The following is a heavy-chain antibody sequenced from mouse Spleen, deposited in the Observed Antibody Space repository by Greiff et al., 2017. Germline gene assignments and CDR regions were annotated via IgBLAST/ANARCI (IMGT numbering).Heavy chain of an antibody. D-gene: IGHD4-1*01. J-gene: IGHJ2*01. V-gene: IGHV1-64*01. CDR2: IHPNSGST. Sequence: VKLMESGAELVKPGASVKLSCKASGYTFTSYWMHWVKQRPGQGLEWIGMIHPNSGSTNYNEKFKSKATLTVDKSSSTAYMQLSSLTSEDSAVYYCASTGTGDYWGQGTTLTVSS. CDR1: GYTFTSYW. CDR3: ASTGTGDY.